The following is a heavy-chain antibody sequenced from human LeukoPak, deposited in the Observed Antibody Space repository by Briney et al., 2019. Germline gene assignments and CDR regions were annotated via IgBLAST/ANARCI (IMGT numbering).Heavy chain of an antibody. Sequence: QSGGSLRLSCAASGFTFSSYGMHWVRQAPGKGLKWVAVISYDGSNKYYADSVKGRFTISRDNSKNTLYLQMNSLRAEDTAVYYCAKDLDSHMVRGVFDWGQGTLVTVSS. CDR3: AKDLDSHMVRGVFD. J-gene: IGHJ4*02. V-gene: IGHV3-30*18. CDR2: ISYDGSNK. CDR1: GFTFSSYG. D-gene: IGHD3-10*01.